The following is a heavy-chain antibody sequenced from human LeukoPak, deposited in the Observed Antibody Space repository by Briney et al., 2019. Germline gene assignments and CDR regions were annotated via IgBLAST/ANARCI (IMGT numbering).Heavy chain of an antibody. CDR2: IYYSGST. D-gene: IGHD3-10*01. J-gene: IGHJ4*02. V-gene: IGHV4-39*01. Sequence: SETLSLTCTVSGGSISSSSYYWGWIRRPPGKGLEWIGSIYYSGSTYYNPSLKSRVTISVDTSKNQFSLKLSSVTAADTAVYYCARLMVRGVKYYFDYWGQGTLVTVSS. CDR3: ARLMVRGVKYYFDY. CDR1: GGSISSSSYY.